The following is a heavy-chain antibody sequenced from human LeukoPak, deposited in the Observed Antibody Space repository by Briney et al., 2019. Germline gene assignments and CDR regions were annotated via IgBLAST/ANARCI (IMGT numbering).Heavy chain of an antibody. CDR1: GFTFSDYY. CDR2: ISSSGSTI. Sequence: SGRSLRLSCAASGFTFSDYYMSWIRQAPGKGLEWVSYISSSGSTIYYADSVKGRFTISRDNAKNSLYLQMNSLRAEDTAVYYCASGRVGLTTKFDYWGQGTLVTVSS. V-gene: IGHV3-11*01. J-gene: IGHJ4*02. D-gene: IGHD1-26*01. CDR3: ASGRVGLTTKFDY.